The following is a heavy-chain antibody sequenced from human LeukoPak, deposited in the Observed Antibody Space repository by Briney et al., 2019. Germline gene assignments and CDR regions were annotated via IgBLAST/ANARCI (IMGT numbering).Heavy chain of an antibody. D-gene: IGHD3-22*01. CDR1: GFTFSSYA. J-gene: IGHJ5*02. CDR3: AKDLTYYYDSSGYYGNWFDP. V-gene: IGHV3-23*01. CDR2: ISGSGGNT. Sequence: GGSPRLSRAASGFTFSSYAMSRVRQAPGKGLEWVSAISGSGGNTYYADSVKGRFTISRDNSKNTLYLQMNSLRAEDTAVYYCAKDLTYYYDSSGYYGNWFDPWGQGTLVTVS.